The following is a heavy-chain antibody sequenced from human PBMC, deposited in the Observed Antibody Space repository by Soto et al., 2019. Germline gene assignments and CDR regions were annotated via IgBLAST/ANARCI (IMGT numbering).Heavy chain of an antibody. V-gene: IGHV3-23*01. CDR3: AKDLQGGIPSAPGDHITPFDS. CDR1: GFTFSIYA. Sequence: GGSLRLSCAASGFTFSIYAMSWVRQAPGKGLEWVSVISGSGDKTYYADSVKGRASISGDNSKNQLYLQMNNLRAEDTAIYYCAKDLQGGIPSAPGDHITPFDSWGQGTLVTVSS. D-gene: IGHD6-13*01. J-gene: IGHJ4*02. CDR2: ISGSGDKT.